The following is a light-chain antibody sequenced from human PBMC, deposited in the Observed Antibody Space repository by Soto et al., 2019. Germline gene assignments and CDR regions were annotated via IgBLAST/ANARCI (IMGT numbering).Light chain of an antibody. CDR2: HAS. CDR1: QGISNW. CDR3: QKYDSYAGT. J-gene: IGKJ1*01. Sequence: DIQMTQSASTLSASIGDTVTVAGPGSQGISNWLAWYQQKPGKAPKLLIFHASSLESGVPSRFSGSGSGTEFTLTISSLQSDDFATYYCQKYDSYAGTFGQGTKVDIK. V-gene: IGKV1-5*01.